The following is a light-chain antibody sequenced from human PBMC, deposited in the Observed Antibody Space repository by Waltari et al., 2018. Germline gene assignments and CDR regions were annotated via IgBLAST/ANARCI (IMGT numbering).Light chain of an antibody. V-gene: IGKV3-11*01. CDR3: QQRSSWPLT. CDR2: DAS. J-gene: IGKJ4*01. CDR1: QSVSRF. Sequence: IVFTHSPATLSLSPGQISPLSCRTSQSVSRFVAWYQQRPGQAPRLLIYDASTRATGIPARFSGSGSGTDFTLTISSLDPDDLAVYYCQQRSSWPLTFGGGTRVQIK.